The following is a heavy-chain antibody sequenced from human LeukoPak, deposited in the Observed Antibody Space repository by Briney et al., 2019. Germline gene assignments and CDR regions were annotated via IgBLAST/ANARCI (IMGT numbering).Heavy chain of an antibody. D-gene: IGHD1-26*01. J-gene: IGHJ4*02. Sequence: ASVKVSYKASGYTFTIYGISWVRQAPGQGREWMGWISAYNGNTNYAQKLQGRVTITTDTSTSTAYMELRSLRSHDTAVYYCARGVVVGGFDYWGQGTLVTVSS. V-gene: IGHV1-18*01. CDR3: ARGVVVGGFDY. CDR1: GYTFTIYG. CDR2: ISAYNGNT.